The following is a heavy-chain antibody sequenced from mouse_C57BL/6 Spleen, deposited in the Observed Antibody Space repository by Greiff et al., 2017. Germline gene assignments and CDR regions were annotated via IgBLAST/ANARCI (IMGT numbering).Heavy chain of an antibody. V-gene: IGHV3-1*01. CDR2: ISYSGST. CDR3: ARGRWSFDY. Sequence: EVQLQQSGPGMVKPSQSLSLTCTVTGYSITSGYDWHWIRHFPGNKLEWMGYISYSGSTNYNPSLKSRISITHDTSKNHFFLKLNSVTTEDTATYYCARGRWSFDYWGQGTTLTVSS. J-gene: IGHJ2*01. CDR1: GYSITSGYD.